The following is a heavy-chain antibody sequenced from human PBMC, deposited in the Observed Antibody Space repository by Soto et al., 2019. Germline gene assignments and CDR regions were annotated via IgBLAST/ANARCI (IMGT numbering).Heavy chain of an antibody. D-gene: IGHD3-10*01. CDR2: IKSKSDGGTT. V-gene: IGHV3-15*01. J-gene: IGHJ6*02. CDR3: AGFFHYYNMDV. Sequence: PGGSLRLSCAASGFTFSNAYMNWVRQAPGKGLEWVGRIKSKSDGGTTDYAPPVKGRFTLSRDDSKSTLYLQMHSLKTEDTAVYYCAGFFHYYNMDVWGQGTTVTVSS. CDR1: GFTFSNAY.